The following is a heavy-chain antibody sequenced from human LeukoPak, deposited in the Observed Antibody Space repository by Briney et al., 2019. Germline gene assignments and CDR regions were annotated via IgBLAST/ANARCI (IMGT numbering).Heavy chain of an antibody. CDR1: GYTLTELS. J-gene: IGHJ4*02. D-gene: IGHD3-10*01. Sequence: ASVKVSCKVSGYTLTELSMHWVRQAPGKGLEWMGGFDPEDGETIYAQKFQGRVTMTEDTSTDTAYMELRGLRSDDTAVYYCARDRQLQWFGEFNIDFDYWGQGTLVTVSS. CDR3: ARDRQLQWFGEFNIDFDY. V-gene: IGHV1-24*01. CDR2: FDPEDGET.